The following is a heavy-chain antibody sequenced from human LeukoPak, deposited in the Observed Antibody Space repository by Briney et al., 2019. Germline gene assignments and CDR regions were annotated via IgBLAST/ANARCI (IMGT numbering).Heavy chain of an antibody. CDR2: IDYSGST. CDR3: ARTHVYGDYPTTYFDY. J-gene: IGHJ4*02. D-gene: IGHD4-17*01. Sequence: SETLSLTCTVSGGSISSYYWSWIRQPPGKGLEWIWYIDYSGSTNYIPSLKSRVTISVDTSKNQFSLKLSSLTAADTAVYYCARTHVYGDYPTTYFDYWGQGTLVTVSS. CDR1: GGSISSYY. V-gene: IGHV4-59*01.